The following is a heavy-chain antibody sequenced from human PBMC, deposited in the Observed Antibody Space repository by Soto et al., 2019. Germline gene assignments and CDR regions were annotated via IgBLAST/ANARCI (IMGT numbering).Heavy chain of an antibody. CDR2: VSSTGST. J-gene: IGHJ5*02. CDR3: ARFSPPRKSYDSNPGWFAP. V-gene: IGHV4-59*01. CDR1: GGSLNSYN. Sequence: PSETLSLTCTVSGGSLNSYNWTWIRQSPGKGLEWIGYVSSTGSTNYNPSLKSRLTMSLDTSTNEVSLSLTSVTAADAAVYFCARFSPPRKSYDSNPGWFAPWGQGIMVTVSS. D-gene: IGHD3-22*01.